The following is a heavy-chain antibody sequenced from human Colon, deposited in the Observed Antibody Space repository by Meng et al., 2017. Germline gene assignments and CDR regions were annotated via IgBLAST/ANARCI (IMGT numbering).Heavy chain of an antibody. V-gene: IGHV4-31*03. CDR3: ARGGELLYDHGWFDP. D-gene: IGHD1-26*01. Sequence: QVQLQESGSGLVKPSQTPSLTCTVSGGSISSGGYYWSWIRQHSGKGLEWIGYIYYSGSTYYNPSLKSRVTISVDTSKNQFSLKLSSVTAADTAVYYCARGGELLYDHGWFDPWGQGTLVTVSS. J-gene: IGHJ5*02. CDR1: GGSISSGGYY. CDR2: IYYSGST.